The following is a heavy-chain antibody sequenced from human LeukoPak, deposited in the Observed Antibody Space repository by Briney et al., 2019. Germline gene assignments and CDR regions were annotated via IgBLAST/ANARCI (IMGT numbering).Heavy chain of an antibody. D-gene: IGHD2-2*01. V-gene: IGHV4-31*03. Sequence: KSSETLSLTCNVSGVSVSDGRYYWTWIRQHPGKGLEWIGYKYYSGSAKYNPSLKSRLTISIDTSKNQFSLQLSSVTVADTATYYCATPYCSGISCLDVFNMWGQGTRVTVSS. J-gene: IGHJ3*02. CDR2: KYYSGSA. CDR1: GVSVSDGRYY. CDR3: ATPYCSGISCLDVFNM.